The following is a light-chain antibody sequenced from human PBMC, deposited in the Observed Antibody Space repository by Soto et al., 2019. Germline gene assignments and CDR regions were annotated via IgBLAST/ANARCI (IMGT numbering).Light chain of an antibody. CDR1: QSVTDW. V-gene: IGKV1-5*01. Sequence: DIQLTQSPSTLSASVGDRVTITCRASQSVTDWLAWYQQKPGKAPKLLIYDASSLQSGVPSRFSGSGSGTEFSLTISSLQPDDFATYYCQQYYRSCTFGQGIKVEIK. CDR3: QQYYRSCT. CDR2: DAS. J-gene: IGKJ2*02.